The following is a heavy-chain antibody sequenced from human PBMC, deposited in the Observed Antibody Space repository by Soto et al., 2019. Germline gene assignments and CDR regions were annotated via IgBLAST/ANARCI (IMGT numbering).Heavy chain of an antibody. CDR2: ISHSGTT. V-gene: IGHV4-38-2*01. CDR3: ARSGGSAGWFDH. CDR1: GYSITTGYY. J-gene: IGHJ5*02. D-gene: IGHD2-15*01. Sequence: PXETLSLTCVVSGYSITTGYYWGWIRQPPGKGLEWIGSISHSGTTFYSSSLKSRVTISKDASKNQFSLKVNSVIAADTAVYYCARSGGSAGWFDHWGPGNLVTVSS.